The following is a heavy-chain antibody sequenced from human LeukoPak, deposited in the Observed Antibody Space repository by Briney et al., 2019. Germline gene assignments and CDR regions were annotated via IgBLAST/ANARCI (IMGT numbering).Heavy chain of an antibody. CDR1: GGSISSHY. D-gene: IGHD2-8*01. CDR3: ARGYCTNGVCYRDWFDP. V-gene: IGHV4-4*07. J-gene: IGHJ5*02. Sequence: SETLSLTCTVSGGSISSHYWSWIRQPAGKGLEWIGRIYTSGSTNYNPSLKSRVTMSVDTSKNQFSLKLSSVTAADTAVYYCARGYCTNGVCYRDWFDPWGQGTLVTVSS. CDR2: IYTSGST.